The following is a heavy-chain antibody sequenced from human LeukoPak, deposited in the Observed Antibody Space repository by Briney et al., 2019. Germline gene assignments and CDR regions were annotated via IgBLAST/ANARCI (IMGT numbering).Heavy chain of an antibody. J-gene: IGHJ4*02. V-gene: IGHV3-30*02. Sequence: GGSLRLSCAASGFIFSNYGMHWVRQAPGKGLEWVTFIHYDGSNKYYADSVKGRFTISRDNSKNTLYLQMNSLRAEDTAVYYCAKPVAYYYDSIGYPSFDYWGQGTLVTVSS. CDR3: AKPVAYYYDSIGYPSFDY. D-gene: IGHD3-22*01. CDR1: GFIFSNYG. CDR2: IHYDGSNK.